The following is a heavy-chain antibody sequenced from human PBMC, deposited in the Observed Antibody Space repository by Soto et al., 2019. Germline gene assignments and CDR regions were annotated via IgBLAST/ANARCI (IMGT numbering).Heavy chain of an antibody. D-gene: IGHD3-10*01. V-gene: IGHV4-39*01. Sequence: PSETLFLTCNVSGGSIDRSNYYWDWLRQPPGKGLEWIGTTYCNGNAYYNPSLKSRVSMSVDTSKNQFSLKLVSVTAADTAVYYCARHFVAVVIKGWGYWGQGTLVTVSS. J-gene: IGHJ4*02. CDR2: TYCNGNA. CDR3: ARHFVAVVIKGWGY. CDR1: GGSIDRSNYY.